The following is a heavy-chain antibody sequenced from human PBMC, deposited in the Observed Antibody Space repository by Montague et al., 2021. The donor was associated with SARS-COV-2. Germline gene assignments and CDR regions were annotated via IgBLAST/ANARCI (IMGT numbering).Heavy chain of an antibody. Sequence: SXTLSLTCSVSGGLTSHYHWSWIRQPPGKGLEWIGYINYNGETHHNPSLNGRVTLSVDTSKNQFSLSVVSVTPDDTAVYFCATYREGYGGKGTWGQGSLVTVSS. J-gene: IGHJ4*02. V-gene: IGHV4-59*03. CDR2: INYNGET. CDR3: ATYREGYGGKGT. CDR1: GGLTSHYH. D-gene: IGHD4-23*01.